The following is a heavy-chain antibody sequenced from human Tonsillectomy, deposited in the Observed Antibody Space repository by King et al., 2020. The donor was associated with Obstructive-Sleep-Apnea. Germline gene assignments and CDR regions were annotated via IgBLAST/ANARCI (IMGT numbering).Heavy chain of an antibody. CDR1: GYSFSSNW. J-gene: IGHJ4*02. V-gene: IGHV5-51*01. D-gene: IGHD2-2*03. CDR2: IYPSDSDV. CDR3: AREKLHWGTVWIFDS. Sequence: VKLVESGAEVKKPGESLKISCKASGYSFSSNWIGWVRQMPGKGLEWMAIIYPSDSDVRYSPSFQGQVTISADMSINTAYLQWSSLKASDTAIYYCAREKLHWGTVWIFDSWGQGTLVTVSS.